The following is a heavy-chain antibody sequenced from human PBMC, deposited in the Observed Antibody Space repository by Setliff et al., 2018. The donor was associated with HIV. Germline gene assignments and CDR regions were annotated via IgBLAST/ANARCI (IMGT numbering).Heavy chain of an antibody. CDR3: ARSKTFYDFWGGYYTHGAFKI. V-gene: IGHV4-39*01. Sequence: SETLSLPCTVSGGSFTSRSYYWGWIRQPPGKGLEWIGSIFYSGITYYNPSLKSRVTISVDTSKNQFSLNLTSVTAADTAVYYCARSKTFYDFWGGYYTHGAFKIWGLGTMVTVSS. D-gene: IGHD3-3*01. J-gene: IGHJ3*02. CDR1: GGSFTSRSYY. CDR2: IFYSGIT.